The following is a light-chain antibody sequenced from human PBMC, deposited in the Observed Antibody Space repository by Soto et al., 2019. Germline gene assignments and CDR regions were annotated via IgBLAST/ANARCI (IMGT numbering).Light chain of an antibody. J-gene: IGKJ2*01. Sequence: DIVMTQSPLSLPVTPGEPASISCRSSQSLLHTNGHSYLDWYLQKPGQSPHLLIYLGSNRASGVPDRFRGSGSGTDFTLRISRVEAEDVGVYYCMQALQTPATFGQGTKLEIK. V-gene: IGKV2-28*01. CDR2: LGS. CDR1: QSLLHTNGHSY. CDR3: MQALQTPAT.